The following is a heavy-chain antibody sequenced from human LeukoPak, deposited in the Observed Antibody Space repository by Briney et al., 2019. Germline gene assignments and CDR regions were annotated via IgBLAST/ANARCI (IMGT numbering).Heavy chain of an antibody. J-gene: IGHJ4*02. D-gene: IGHD3-9*01. Sequence: QTGGSLRLSCAVSGITLSNYGMSWVRQAPGKGLEWVAGISDSGGSTNYADSVKGRFTISRDNPKNTLYLQMNSLRAEDTAVYYCARGHYDILTGPRPFDYWGQGTLVTVSS. CDR1: GITLSNYG. CDR3: ARGHYDILTGPRPFDY. CDR2: ISDSGGST. V-gene: IGHV3-23*01.